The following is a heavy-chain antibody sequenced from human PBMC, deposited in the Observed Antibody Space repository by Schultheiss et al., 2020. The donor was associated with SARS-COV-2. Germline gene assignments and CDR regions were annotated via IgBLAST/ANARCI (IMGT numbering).Heavy chain of an antibody. J-gene: IGHJ6*03. V-gene: IGHV3-66*01. CDR3: ARDMLADIVATGPYYYYMDV. CDR1: GFTVSSNY. D-gene: IGHD5-12*01. CDR2: IYSGGST. Sequence: GGSLRLSCAASGFTVSSNYMSWVRQAPGKGLEWVSVIYSGGSTYYADSVKGRFTISRDNSKNTLYLQMNSLRAEDTAVYYCARDMLADIVATGPYYYYMDVWGKGTTVTVSS.